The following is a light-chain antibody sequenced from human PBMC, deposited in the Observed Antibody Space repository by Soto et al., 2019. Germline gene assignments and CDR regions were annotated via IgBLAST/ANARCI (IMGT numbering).Light chain of an antibody. J-gene: IGKJ1*01. CDR3: QQYYHWRT. Sequence: EIVMTQSPAILSVSPGETGTLSCRASQDIGTKLAWYQQKPGQAPRLLVYDVSTRASAAPARFSGSGSGSEFTLTISSLQSEDFAIYFCQQYYHWRTFGQGTKVDIK. CDR2: DVS. CDR1: QDIGTK. V-gene: IGKV3-15*01.